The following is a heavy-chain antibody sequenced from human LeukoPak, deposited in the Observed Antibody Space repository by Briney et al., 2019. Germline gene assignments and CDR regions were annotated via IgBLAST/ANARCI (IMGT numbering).Heavy chain of an antibody. J-gene: IGHJ4*02. CDR2: IIPIFGTA. CDR1: GGTFSSYA. V-gene: IGHV1-69*05. D-gene: IGHD5-18*01. CDR3: ARDTAMVTGDFDY. Sequence: PEASVKVSCKASGGTFSSYAISWVRQAPGQGLEWMGGIIPIFGTANYAQKFQGRVTMTRDKSTSTVYMELSRLRSEDTAVYYCARDTAMVTGDFDYWGQGTLVTVSS.